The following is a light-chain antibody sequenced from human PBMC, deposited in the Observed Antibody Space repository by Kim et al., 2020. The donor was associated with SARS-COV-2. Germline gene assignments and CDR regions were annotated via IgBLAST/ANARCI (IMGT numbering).Light chain of an antibody. CDR1: ESLLYGDGKTY. CDR3: MQSIRAPLT. J-gene: IGKJ4*01. V-gene: IGKV2D-29*01. CDR2: EVS. Sequence: EIVMTQSPVSLSVTLGQPASISRKSTESLLYGDGKTYFYWYLQKAGQPPQLLIYEVSNRFSGVPDRFSGSGSGTDFTLKISRVEAEDVGVYYCMQSIRAPLTFGGGTKVDIK.